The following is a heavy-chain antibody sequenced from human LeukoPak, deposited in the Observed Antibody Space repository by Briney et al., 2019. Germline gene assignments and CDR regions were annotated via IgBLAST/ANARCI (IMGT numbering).Heavy chain of an antibody. Sequence: QPGGSLRLSCAASGFSFSSFAMMWVRQAPGMGLELISAILSGGDVFFYGDSVRGRFTISRDDSTNTLFLQMNNLRADDSAVYYCARDPNGNYVGAFEMWAQGQRSPSLQ. CDR1: GFSFSSFA. V-gene: IGHV3-23*01. CDR2: ILSGGDVF. J-gene: IGHJ3*02. D-gene: IGHD4-17*01. CDR3: ARDPNGNYVGAFEM.